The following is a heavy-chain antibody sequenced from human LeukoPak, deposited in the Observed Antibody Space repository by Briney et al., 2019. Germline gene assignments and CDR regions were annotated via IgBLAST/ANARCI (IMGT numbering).Heavy chain of an antibody. CDR2: INAGNGNT. Sequence: EASVKVSCKASGYTFTSYAMHWVRQAPGQRLEWMGWINAGNGNTKYSQKFQGRVTITRDTSASTAYMELRSLRSEDMALYYCAREATTVTISSFGYWGQGTLVSVSS. CDR1: GYTFTSYA. V-gene: IGHV1-3*03. J-gene: IGHJ4*02. D-gene: IGHD4-17*01. CDR3: AREATTVTISSFGY.